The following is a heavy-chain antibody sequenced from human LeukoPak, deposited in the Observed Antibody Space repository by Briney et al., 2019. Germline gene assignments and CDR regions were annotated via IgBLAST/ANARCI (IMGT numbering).Heavy chain of an antibody. CDR3: AKLRRGGPAAGIY. CDR2: ILGSDDST. V-gene: IGHV3-23*01. D-gene: IGHD6-13*01. CDR1: GFTFSSYA. Sequence: GGSLSLSCAASGFTFSSYAISWVGQAPGKGRGWGSAILGSDDSTYYADSVEGRFAISRDNSKNTVYLQMNSLRAEDTAVYYCAKLRRGGPAAGIYSGQGTLVTVSS. J-gene: IGHJ4*02.